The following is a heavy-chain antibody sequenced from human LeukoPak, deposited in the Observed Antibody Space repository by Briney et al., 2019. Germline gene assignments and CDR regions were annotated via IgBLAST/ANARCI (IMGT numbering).Heavy chain of an antibody. V-gene: IGHV3-7*01. D-gene: IGHD3-3*01. Sequence: GGSLRLSCAASGFTFSSYWMSWVRQAPGKGLEWMANIKQDGSEKYYVDSVKGRFTISRDNAKNSLYLQMNSLRAEDTAVYYCASSYYDFWSGYHDAFDIWGQGTMVTVSS. CDR2: IKQDGSEK. J-gene: IGHJ3*02. CDR3: ASSYYDFWSGYHDAFDI. CDR1: GFTFSSYW.